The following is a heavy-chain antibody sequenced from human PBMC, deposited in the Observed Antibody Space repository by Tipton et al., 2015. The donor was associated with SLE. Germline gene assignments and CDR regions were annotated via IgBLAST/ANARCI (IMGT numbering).Heavy chain of an antibody. CDR2: IYYSGST. Sequence: TLSLTCTVSGGPISSYYWSWIRQPPGKGLEWIGYIYYSGSTNYNPSLKSRVTISVDTSKNQFSLKLSSVTAVDTAVYYCARWAGPTVNFDYWGQGTLVTVSS. D-gene: IGHD4-11*01. CDR3: ARWAGPTVNFDY. CDR1: GGPISSYY. V-gene: IGHV4-59*01. J-gene: IGHJ4*02.